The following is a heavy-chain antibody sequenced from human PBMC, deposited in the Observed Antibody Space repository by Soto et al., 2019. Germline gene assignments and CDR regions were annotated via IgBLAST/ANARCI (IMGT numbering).Heavy chain of an antibody. CDR2: IKEDGSEK. CDR1: GFTFSNSW. V-gene: IGHV3-7*03. J-gene: IGHJ4*02. CDR3: AREASGESYPGSRVFDY. Sequence: LRLSCAASGFTFSNSWMAWVRQAPGKGLEWVANIKEDGSEKYYVDSLKGRFAISRDNAKNSLYLQMTGLRADDTAVYFCAREASGESYPGSRVFDYRGQGTRVTVSS. D-gene: IGHD3-10*01.